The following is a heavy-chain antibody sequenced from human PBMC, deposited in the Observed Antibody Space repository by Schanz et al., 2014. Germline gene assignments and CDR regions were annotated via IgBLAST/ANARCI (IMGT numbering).Heavy chain of an antibody. CDR1: GVSFSFYY. V-gene: IGHV4-34*02. CDR2: VHPSGTT. J-gene: IGHJ5*02. CDR3: ARGQDHAKTGDL. Sequence: QVHLQQWGAGLLQPSETLSLTCGVGGVSFSFYYWSWVRQPPGKGLEWIGEVHPSGTTNYNPSLSYRVTMSVDASKNQFSLKRTSGTAADTAVYYCARGQDHAKTGDLWGRGTLVTISS. D-gene: IGHD2-2*01.